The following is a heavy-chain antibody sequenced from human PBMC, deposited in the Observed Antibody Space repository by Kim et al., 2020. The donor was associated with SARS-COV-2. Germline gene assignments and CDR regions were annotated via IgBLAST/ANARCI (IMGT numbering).Heavy chain of an antibody. CDR2: YYSGGT. Sequence: SETLSLTCAVSGGSISSSYWRCIVRPPPGKVLWWVGDYYSGGTNNYTSLNRRVAISLDTSTNQHSLMLLSFMAAATTAVYYSTGDCDYVLCGDGADDDY. V-gene: IGHV4-4*02. CDR3: TGDCDYVLCGDGADDDY. CDR1: GGSISSSYW. J-gene: IGHJ4*01. D-gene: IGHD3-16*01.